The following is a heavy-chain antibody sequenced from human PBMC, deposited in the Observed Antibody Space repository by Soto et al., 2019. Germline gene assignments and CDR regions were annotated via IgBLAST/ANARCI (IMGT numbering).Heavy chain of an antibody. CDR3: VKNSTWAEAWKVLPALDF. CDR1: GFIFRDYA. J-gene: IGHJ4*02. CDR2: IGRHSKSI. Sequence: EVQLVESGGGLVQPGGSLRLSCTVSGFIFRDYAMNWVRQAPGKGLEWVAVIGRHSKSIYYADPVKGRFTIARDNSKNTLTLAMNSLTVGDTAVYHCVKNSTWAEAWKVLPALDFWGQGTLVTASS. D-gene: IGHD1-1*01. V-gene: IGHV3-23*04.